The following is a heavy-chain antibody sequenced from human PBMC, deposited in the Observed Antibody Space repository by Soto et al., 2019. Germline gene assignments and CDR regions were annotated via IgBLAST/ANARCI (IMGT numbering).Heavy chain of an antibody. CDR2: IYPGDSDT. J-gene: IGHJ6*02. Sequence: PGESLKISCKGSGYSFTSYWIGWVRQMPGKGLEWMGIIYPGDSDTRYSPSFQGQVTISADKSISTAYLQWSSLRSEDTAVYYCARDPAWGSAAGDDYYYYGMDVWGQGTTVTVSS. D-gene: IGHD6-13*01. CDR1: GYSFTSYW. V-gene: IGHV5-51*01. CDR3: ARDPAWGSAAGDDYYYYGMDV.